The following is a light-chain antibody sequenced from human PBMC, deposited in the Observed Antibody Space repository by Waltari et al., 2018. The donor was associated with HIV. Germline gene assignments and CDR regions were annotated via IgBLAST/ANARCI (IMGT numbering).Light chain of an antibody. Sequence: QSALTQPASVSGSPGQSITISCTGTSSHVGSYNLVSWYQQQPGKAPKLMIYEVSKRPSGVSNRFSGSKSGNTASLTISGLQAEDEADYYCCSYAGSSTVFGGGTKLTVL. V-gene: IGLV2-23*02. J-gene: IGLJ2*01. CDR2: EVS. CDR1: SSHVGSYNL. CDR3: CSYAGSSTV.